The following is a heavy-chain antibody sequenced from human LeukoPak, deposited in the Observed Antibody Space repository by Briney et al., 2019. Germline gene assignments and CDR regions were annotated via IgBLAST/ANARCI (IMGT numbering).Heavy chain of an antibody. Sequence: GASVKVSCKASGGTFSSYAISWVRQAPGQGLEWMGGIIPIFGTANYAQKFQGRVTITADKSTSTAYMELSSLRSEDTAVYYCARDILATSIAAPYYWGQGTLVTVSS. CDR1: GGTFSSYA. J-gene: IGHJ4*02. D-gene: IGHD6-13*01. CDR2: IIPIFGTA. V-gene: IGHV1-69*06. CDR3: ARDILATSIAAPYY.